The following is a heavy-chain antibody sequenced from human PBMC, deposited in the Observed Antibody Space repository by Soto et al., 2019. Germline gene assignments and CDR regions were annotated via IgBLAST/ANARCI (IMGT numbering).Heavy chain of an antibody. Sequence: QVQLVQSGAEVKKPGASVKVSCKASGYTFTSYAMHWVRQAPGQRLEWMGWINAGNGNTKYSQKFQGRVTITRDTSASTADMELSSLRSEDTAVYYCARCALPMAYYYGMDVWGHGTTVTVSS. V-gene: IGHV1-3*01. J-gene: IGHJ6*02. CDR2: INAGNGNT. CDR1: GYTFTSYA. CDR3: ARCALPMAYYYGMDV.